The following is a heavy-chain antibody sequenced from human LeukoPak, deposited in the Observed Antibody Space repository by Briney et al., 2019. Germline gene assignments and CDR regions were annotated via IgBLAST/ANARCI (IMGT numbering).Heavy chain of an antibody. J-gene: IGHJ4*02. D-gene: IGHD2-21*02. V-gene: IGHV3-30*04. Sequence: GGSLRLSCAASGFTLSPYAMHWVRQAPGKGLEWVAVISFDGVNKYYADSVKGRFTISRDNSKNTLYLQMSSLRTEDSAVYYCATVRGCGGDCYYLDYWGQGTLVTVSS. CDR3: ATVRGCGGDCYYLDY. CDR2: ISFDGVNK. CDR1: GFTLSPYA.